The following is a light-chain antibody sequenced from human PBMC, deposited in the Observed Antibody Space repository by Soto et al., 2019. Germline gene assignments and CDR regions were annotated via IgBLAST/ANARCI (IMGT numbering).Light chain of an antibody. CDR2: GAA. CDR3: QQYGSSPLT. Sequence: QFPSTLSLSPGEGATLSCRSSQSVSNNNLAWYQQEPGQAPPLLLYGAANRATGILPRFSGSGSATDFTLTISRLEPEDFAVYYCQQYGSSPLTFGGGTKVDIK. J-gene: IGKJ4*01. CDR1: QSVSNNN. V-gene: IGKV3-20*01.